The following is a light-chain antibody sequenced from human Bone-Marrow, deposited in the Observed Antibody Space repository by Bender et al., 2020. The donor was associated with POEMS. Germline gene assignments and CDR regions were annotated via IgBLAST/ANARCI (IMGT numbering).Light chain of an antibody. Sequence: QSALTQPASVSGSPGQSITISCTGTSSDVGGYNYVSWYQHNPGKAPKRMIYEVTKRPSGVPDRFSGSKSGNTASLTVSGLQAEDEADYYCSSYGGSNNLLFGGGTRLTVL. CDR2: EVT. V-gene: IGLV2-8*01. J-gene: IGLJ2*01. CDR3: SSYGGSNNLL. CDR1: SSDVGGYNY.